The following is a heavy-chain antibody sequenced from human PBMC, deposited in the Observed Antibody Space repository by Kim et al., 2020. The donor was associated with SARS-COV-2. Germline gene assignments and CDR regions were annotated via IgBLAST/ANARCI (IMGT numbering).Heavy chain of an antibody. J-gene: IGHJ4*02. CDR2: INHSGST. CDR3: AVSYRRWLQSEYFDY. D-gene: IGHD5-12*01. Sequence: SETLSLTCAVYGGSFSGYYWSWIRQPPGKGLEWIGEINHSGSTNYNPSLKSRVTISVDTSKNQFSLKLSSVTAADTAVYYCAVSYRRWLQSEYFDYWGQGTLVTVSS. CDR1: GGSFSGYY. V-gene: IGHV4-34*01.